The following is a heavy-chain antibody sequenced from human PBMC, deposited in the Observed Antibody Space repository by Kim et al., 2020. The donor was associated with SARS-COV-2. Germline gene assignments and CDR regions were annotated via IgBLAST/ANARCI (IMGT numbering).Heavy chain of an antibody. CDR2: IYSGGST. J-gene: IGHJ1*01. CDR3: ARVHPGAPAALPD. D-gene: IGHD2-2*01. CDR1: GFTVSSNY. V-gene: IGHV3-66*01. Sequence: GGSLRLSCAASGFTVSSNYMSWVRQAPGKGLEWVSVIYSGGSTYYADSVKGRFTISRDNPKNTLHLQMNSLRAEYTAVYYCARVHPGAPAALPDWGQGTLVPASS.